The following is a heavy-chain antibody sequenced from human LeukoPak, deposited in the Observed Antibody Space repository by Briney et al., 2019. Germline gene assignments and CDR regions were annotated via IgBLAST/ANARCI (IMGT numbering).Heavy chain of an antibody. D-gene: IGHD5-12*01. J-gene: IGHJ4*02. CDR1: GYTFTGYY. CDR3: ARTLRLYSGYDYRYYFDY. V-gene: IGHV1-2*02. Sequence: ASVKVSCKASGYTFTGYYMHWVRQAPGQGLEWMGWINPNSGGTNYAQKFQGRVTMTRDTSISTAYMELSRLGSDDTAVYYCARTLRLYSGYDYRYYFDYWGQGTLVTVSS. CDR2: INPNSGGT.